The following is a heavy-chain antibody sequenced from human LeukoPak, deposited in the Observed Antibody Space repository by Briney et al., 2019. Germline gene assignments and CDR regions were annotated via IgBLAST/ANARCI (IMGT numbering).Heavy chain of an antibody. CDR3: ARDLSLDY. Sequence: PSETLSLTCTVSGGSISNKYWSWIRQPPGKGLEWIGYIYYSGSTNYNPSLKSRVTISLDRSKNQFSLKLSSVIAADTAVYYCARDLSLDYWGQGTLVTVSS. V-gene: IGHV4-59*01. CDR2: IYYSGST. CDR1: GGSISNKY. J-gene: IGHJ4*02.